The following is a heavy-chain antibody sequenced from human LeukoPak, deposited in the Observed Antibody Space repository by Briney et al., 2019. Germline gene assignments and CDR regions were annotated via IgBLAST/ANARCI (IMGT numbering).Heavy chain of an antibody. CDR2: IYSSGST. CDR1: GGSISSYY. V-gene: IGHV4-4*07. D-gene: IGHD4-17*01. Sequence: SETLSLTCTVSGGSISSYYWSWIRQPAGKGLEWIGRIYSSGSTNYNPSLKGRVAMSVDTSNNQFSLKLSSVTAADTAVYYCARGRPGDYTPPETDFDYWGQGTLVTVSS. J-gene: IGHJ4*02. CDR3: ARGRPGDYTPPETDFDY.